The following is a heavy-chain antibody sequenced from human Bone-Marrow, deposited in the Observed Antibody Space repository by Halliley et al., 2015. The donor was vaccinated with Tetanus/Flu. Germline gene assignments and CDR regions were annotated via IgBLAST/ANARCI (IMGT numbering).Heavy chain of an antibody. D-gene: IGHD1-26*01. V-gene: IGHV3-7*03. Sequence: NHHGGEKSYVDSVKGRFPTPRDNAQNSMYLQMNSLRAEDTAVYYCARDHVGAGLLFDYWGQGILVTVSS. J-gene: IGHJ4*02. CDR3: ARDHVGAGLLFDY. CDR2: NHHGGEK.